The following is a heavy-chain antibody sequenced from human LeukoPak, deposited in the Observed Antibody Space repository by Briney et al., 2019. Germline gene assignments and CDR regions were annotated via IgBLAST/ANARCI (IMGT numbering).Heavy chain of an antibody. Sequence: GASVKVSCKASGYTFTGYYMHWVRQAPGQGLEWMGRIIPILGIANYAQKFQGRVTITADKSTSTAYMELSSLRSEDTAVYYCAANYGGNSGSLDYWGQGTLVTVSS. CDR3: AANYGGNSGSLDY. CDR1: GYTFTGYY. V-gene: IGHV1-69*02. J-gene: IGHJ4*02. CDR2: IIPILGIA. D-gene: IGHD4-23*01.